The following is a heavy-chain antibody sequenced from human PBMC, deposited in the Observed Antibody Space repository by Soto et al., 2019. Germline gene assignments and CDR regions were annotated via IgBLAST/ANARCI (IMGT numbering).Heavy chain of an antibody. J-gene: IGHJ4*02. CDR2: IYYTGST. CDR3: ATSLVTSRARVDY. CDR1: GGSIYAGGFY. V-gene: IGHV4-31*03. Sequence: SETLSLTCTVSGGSIYAGGFYWSWIRQLPGKGLEWLGYIYYTGSTQYTPSLKSRLSISTDTSDNQFSLRLNSVTAADTAVYYCATSLVTSRARVDYWGQGTPVTV. D-gene: IGHD1-26*01.